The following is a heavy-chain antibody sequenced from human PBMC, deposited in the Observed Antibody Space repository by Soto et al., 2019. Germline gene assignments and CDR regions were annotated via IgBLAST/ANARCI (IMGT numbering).Heavy chain of an antibody. J-gene: IGHJ3*01. CDR3: ARRRGDDFDF. D-gene: IGHD3-16*01. CDR2: MSPDRWNT. Sequence: QVQLVQSGAEVKKPGASVRVSCKTSGYTFTGHDINWVRQATRRGVEWMGWMSPDRWNTGFPQRFQGRLSKNREPATSAAYMDLSGLTADDTAVYYCARRRGDDFDFWGQGTLVAVSS. V-gene: IGHV1-8*01. CDR1: GYTFTGHD.